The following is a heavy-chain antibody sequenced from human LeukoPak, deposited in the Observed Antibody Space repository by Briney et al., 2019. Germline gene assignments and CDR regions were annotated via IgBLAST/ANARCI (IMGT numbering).Heavy chain of an antibody. Sequence: ASVKVSCKASGYTFTGYYMHWVRQAPGQGLEWMGWINPNSGGTNYAQKFQGRVTMTRDTSISTAYMELSRLRSDDTAVYYCARVGGPAALDAFDIWGQGTMVTVSS. J-gene: IGHJ3*02. V-gene: IGHV1-2*02. CDR2: INPNSGGT. CDR3: ARVGGPAALDAFDI. CDR1: GYTFTGYY. D-gene: IGHD2-2*01.